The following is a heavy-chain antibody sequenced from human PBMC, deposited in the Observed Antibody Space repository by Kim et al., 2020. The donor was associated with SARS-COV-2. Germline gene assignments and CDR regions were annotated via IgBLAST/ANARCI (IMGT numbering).Heavy chain of an antibody. J-gene: IGHJ4*02. V-gene: IGHV4-30-2*05. D-gene: IGHD6-13*01. CDR3: ARALGYSSSWLISDFDY. Sequence: LKRHVTISVDTSKNQFSLKLSSVTAADTAVYYCARALGYSSSWLISDFDYWGQGTLVTVSS.